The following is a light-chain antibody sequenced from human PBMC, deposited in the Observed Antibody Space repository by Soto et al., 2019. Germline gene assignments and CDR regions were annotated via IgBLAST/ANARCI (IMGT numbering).Light chain of an antibody. CDR3: SSYAGSDVFV. CDR1: SSDVGAYNY. CDR2: EVS. Sequence: QSALTQPPSASGSPGQSVAISCTGTSSDVGAYNYVAWYQQHPGKVPKLMIYEVSKRPSGVPDRFSGSKSGNTASLTVSGLQADDDAYYYCSSYAGSDVFVFGTGTKVTVL. J-gene: IGLJ1*01. V-gene: IGLV2-8*01.